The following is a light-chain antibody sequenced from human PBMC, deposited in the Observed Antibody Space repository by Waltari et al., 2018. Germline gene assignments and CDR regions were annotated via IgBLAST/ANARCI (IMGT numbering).Light chain of an antibody. CDR2: AAS. CDR1: QGISNW. CDR3: QQANTVPII. V-gene: IGKV1-12*01. Sequence: DVQLTQSQSSLSASVGDRVSITCRSSQGISNWLAWYQQKPGKAPKLLIYAASTVQKGVPSRFSGSGSGTDFTLTISGLQPEDFATYYCQQANTVPIIFGQGTRLEI. J-gene: IGKJ5*01.